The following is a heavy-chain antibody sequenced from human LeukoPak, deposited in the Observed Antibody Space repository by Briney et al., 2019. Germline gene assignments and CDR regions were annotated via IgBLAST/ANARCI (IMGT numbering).Heavy chain of an antibody. Sequence: GGSLRLSCAASESSGFSFSDYYMSWIRQAPGKGLEWVANIKQDGSEKYYVDSVKGRFTISRDNAKNSLYLQMNSLRAEDTAVYYCARDGSYYDFWSGYYHPVWYFDYWGQGTLVTVSS. CDR1: GFSFSDYY. CDR2: IKQDGSEK. CDR3: ARDGSYYDFWSGYYHPVWYFDY. V-gene: IGHV3-7*01. J-gene: IGHJ4*02. D-gene: IGHD3-3*01.